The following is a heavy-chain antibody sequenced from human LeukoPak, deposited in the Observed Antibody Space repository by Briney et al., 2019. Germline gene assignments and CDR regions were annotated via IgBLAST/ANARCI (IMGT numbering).Heavy chain of an antibody. J-gene: IGHJ4*02. Sequence: ASVKVSCSAFGYTFTSYGISWVRQAPGQGLEGMGWFSAYSGNTNYAQKLQGRVTMTTDTATSPAYLELRSWTSEDTAVYYGAKAKGFHYYDSSGFYADYWGKGNLVTVSS. CDR2: FSAYSGNT. CDR1: GYTFTSYG. D-gene: IGHD3-22*01. V-gene: IGHV1-18*01. CDR3: AKAKGFHYYDSSGFYADY.